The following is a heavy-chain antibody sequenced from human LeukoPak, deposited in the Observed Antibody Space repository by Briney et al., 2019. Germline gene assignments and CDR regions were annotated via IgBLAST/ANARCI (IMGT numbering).Heavy chain of an antibody. CDR3: ARGVPAAKGVFDY. CDR1: GYTFTGYY. J-gene: IGHJ4*02. V-gene: IGHV1-2*04. Sequence: ASVKVSCKASGYTFTGYYMHWVRQAPGQGLEWMGWINPNSGGTNYAQKFQGWVTMTRDTSISTAYMELNRLRSDDTAVYYCARGVPAAKGVFDYWGQGTLVTVSS. CDR2: INPNSGGT. D-gene: IGHD2-2*01.